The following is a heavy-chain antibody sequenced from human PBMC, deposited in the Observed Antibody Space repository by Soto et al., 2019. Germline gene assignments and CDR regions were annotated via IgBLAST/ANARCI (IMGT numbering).Heavy chain of an antibody. CDR3: ARDLFRPYSSGWYHNGMDV. J-gene: IGHJ6*02. CDR2: INPNSGGT. V-gene: IGHV1-2*04. D-gene: IGHD6-19*01. CDR1: GYTFTGYY. Sequence: ASVKVSCKASGYTFTGYYMHWVRQAPGQGLEWMGWINPNSGGTNYAQKFQGWVTMTRDTPISTAYMELSRLRSDDTAVYYCARDLFRPYSSGWYHNGMDVWGQETTVTVSS.